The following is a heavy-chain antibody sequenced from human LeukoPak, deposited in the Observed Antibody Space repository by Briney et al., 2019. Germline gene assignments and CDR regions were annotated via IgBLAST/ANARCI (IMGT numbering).Heavy chain of an antibody. J-gene: IGHJ5*02. D-gene: IGHD2-15*01. V-gene: IGHV3-66*01. CDR3: GVVAATPTFDP. CDR1: GFTFSSYW. CDR2: IYSGGST. Sequence: GGSLRLSCAASGFTFSSYWMSWVRQAPGKGLEWVSVIYSGGSTYYADSVKGRFTISRDNSKNTLYLQMNSLRAEDTAVYYCGVVAATPTFDPWGQGTLVTVPS.